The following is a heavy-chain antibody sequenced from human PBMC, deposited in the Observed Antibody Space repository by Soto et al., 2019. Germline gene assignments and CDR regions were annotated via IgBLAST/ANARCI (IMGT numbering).Heavy chain of an antibody. CDR2: VYYSGSS. D-gene: IGHD3-10*01. J-gene: IGHJ4*01. Sequence: QVQLQESGPGLVKPSQTLSLTCTVSGASISSGGYYWTWIRQFPGAGLEWIGFVYYSGSSNYNPSLKSRITMSIDTSKNQFSLKLNSLTAADTAVYFCSCWHLQMARGFDWGHGTLVTVSS. V-gene: IGHV4-31*03. CDR3: SCWHLQMARGFD. CDR1: GASISSGGYY.